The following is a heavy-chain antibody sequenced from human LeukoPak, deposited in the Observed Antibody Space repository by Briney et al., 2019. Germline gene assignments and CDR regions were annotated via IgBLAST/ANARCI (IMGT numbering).Heavy chain of an antibody. V-gene: IGHV1-46*01. J-gene: IGHJ4*02. CDR3: ARDQIRGIAAAGY. CDR1: GYIFTSYN. D-gene: IGHD6-13*01. CDR2: INPSGGST. Sequence: ASVKVSCKASGYIFTSYNIYWVRQAPGQGLEWMGIINPSGGSTNYAQKFQGRVTMTRDTSTSTAYMELRSLRSDDTAVYYCARDQIRGIAAAGYWGQGTLVTVSS.